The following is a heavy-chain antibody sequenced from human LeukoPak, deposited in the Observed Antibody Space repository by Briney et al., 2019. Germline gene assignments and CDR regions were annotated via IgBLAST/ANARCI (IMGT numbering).Heavy chain of an antibody. D-gene: IGHD5-12*01. CDR2: IYYSGST. J-gene: IGHJ4*02. Sequence: SETLSLTCTVSGGSISSYYWSWIRQPPGKGLEWIGYIYYSGSTNYNPSLKSRVTISVDTSKNQFSLKLSSVTAADTAVYYCARVGGYDYWRGSGFDYWGQGTLVTVSS. CDR1: GGSISSYY. CDR3: ARVGGYDYWRGSGFDY. V-gene: IGHV4-59*01.